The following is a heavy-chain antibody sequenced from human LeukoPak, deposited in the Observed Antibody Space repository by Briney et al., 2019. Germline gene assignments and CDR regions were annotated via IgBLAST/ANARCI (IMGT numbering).Heavy chain of an antibody. V-gene: IGHV1-69*13. CDR2: IIPIFGTA. Sequence: SVKVSCKASGGTFSSYAIRWVRQAPGQGLEWMGGIIPIFGTANYAQKFQGRVTITADESTSTAYMELSSLRSEDTAVYYCAREQSAATRYYSLAYYFDYWGQGTLVTVSS. CDR1: GGTFSSYA. D-gene: IGHD3-10*01. CDR3: AREQSAATRYYSLAYYFDY. J-gene: IGHJ4*02.